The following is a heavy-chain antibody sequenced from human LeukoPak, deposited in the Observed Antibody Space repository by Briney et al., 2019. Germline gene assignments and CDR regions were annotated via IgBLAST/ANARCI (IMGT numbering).Heavy chain of an antibody. CDR3: ARDGRRRTLRYDGGGPLDY. CDR1: GGSISSSSYY. D-gene: IGHD3-9*01. J-gene: IGHJ4*02. Sequence: TSETLSLTCTVSGGSISSSSYYWGWIRQPPGKGLEWIGSIYYSGSTYYNPSLKSRVTISVDTSKNQFSLKLSPVTAADTAVYYCARDGRRRTLRYDGGGPLDYWGQGTLVTVSS. CDR2: IYYSGST. V-gene: IGHV4-39*07.